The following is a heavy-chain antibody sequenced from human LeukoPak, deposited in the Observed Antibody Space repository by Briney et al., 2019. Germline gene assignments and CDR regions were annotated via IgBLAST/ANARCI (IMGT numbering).Heavy chain of an antibody. CDR3: VKGGGSYTYYFDY. Sequence: GGSLRLSCAASGFTFSNYAMNWVRQAPGKGLEYVSAISSNGGSTYYADSVKGRFTISRDNSKNTLYLQMSSLRAEDTAVYYCVKGGGSYTYYFDYWGQGTLVTVSS. D-gene: IGHD1-26*01. CDR1: GFTFSNYA. CDR2: ISSNGGST. J-gene: IGHJ4*02. V-gene: IGHV3-64D*09.